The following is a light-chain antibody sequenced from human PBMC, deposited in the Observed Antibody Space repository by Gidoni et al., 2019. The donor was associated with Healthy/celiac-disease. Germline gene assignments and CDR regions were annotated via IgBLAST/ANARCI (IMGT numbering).Light chain of an antibody. Sequence: STGTLSVSPGERATLSCRASQSVSSNLAWYQQKPGQAPRLLIYGASTRATGIPARFSGSGSGTEFTLTISSLQSEDFAVYYCQQYNNWPRGTFGQGTRLEIK. CDR3: QQYNNWPRGT. CDR2: GAS. CDR1: QSVSSN. J-gene: IGKJ5*01. V-gene: IGKV3-15*01.